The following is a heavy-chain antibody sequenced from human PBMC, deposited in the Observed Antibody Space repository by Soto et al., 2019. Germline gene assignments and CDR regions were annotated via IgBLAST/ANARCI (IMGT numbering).Heavy chain of an antibody. Sequence: EVQLVESGGGIVQPGGSLRLSCAASGFTFSSYWMHWVRQAPGKGLVWVSRINSDGSRTGYADSAKGRFTISRDNAKNTVYLQMNSLKAEDTAVYYCARGDGDYYDGNGYLGRHWGQGTLVTVSS. V-gene: IGHV3-74*01. J-gene: IGHJ4*02. CDR1: GFTFSSYW. D-gene: IGHD3-22*01. CDR3: ARGDGDYYDGNGYLGRH. CDR2: INSDGSRT.